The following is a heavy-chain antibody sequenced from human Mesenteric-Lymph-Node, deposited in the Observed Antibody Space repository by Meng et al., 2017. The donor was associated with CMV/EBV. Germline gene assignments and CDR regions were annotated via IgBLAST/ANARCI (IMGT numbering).Heavy chain of an antibody. CDR3: AKDPGRGGDYYFDY. CDR2: ISWDGTIT. J-gene: IGHJ4*02. CDR1: GFAFDDDA. D-gene: IGHD1-26*01. V-gene: IGHV3-43D*03. Sequence: LSLTCEASGFAFDDDAMHWVRQAPGKGLEWVSLISWDGTITYYTDSVKGRFTISRDNSRNFLYLQMNSLRAEDTALYYCAKDPGRGGDYYFDYWGQGTLVTVSS.